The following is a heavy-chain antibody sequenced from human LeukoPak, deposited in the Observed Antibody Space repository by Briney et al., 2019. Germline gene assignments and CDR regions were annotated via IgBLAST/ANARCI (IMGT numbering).Heavy chain of an antibody. CDR1: GGSISSYY. CDR2: IYTSGST. J-gene: IGHJ6*03. D-gene: IGHD2-2*02. V-gene: IGHV4-4*07. CDR3: ARSRVETDIVVVPAARPRLYYYYYMDV. Sequence: TSETLSLTCTVSGGSISSYYWSWIRQPAGKGLEWIGRIYTSGSTNYNPSLKSRVTMSVDTSKNQFSLKLSSVTAADTAVYYCARSRVETDIVVVPAARPRLYYYYYMDVWGKGTTVTVSS.